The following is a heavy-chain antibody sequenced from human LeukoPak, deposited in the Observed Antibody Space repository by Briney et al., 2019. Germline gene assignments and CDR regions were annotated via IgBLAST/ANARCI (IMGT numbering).Heavy chain of an antibody. CDR1: GGSISSGGYY. CDR2: IHYSGNT. D-gene: IGHD4-17*01. Sequence: PSETLSLTCTVSGGSISSGGYYWSWIRQHPGKGLEWIGTIHYSGNTYYNPSLKSRVAISVDTSKNQFSLRLSSVTAADTAVYYCARDFGDYRVDYWGQGTLVTVSS. V-gene: IGHV4-39*01. J-gene: IGHJ4*02. CDR3: ARDFGDYRVDY.